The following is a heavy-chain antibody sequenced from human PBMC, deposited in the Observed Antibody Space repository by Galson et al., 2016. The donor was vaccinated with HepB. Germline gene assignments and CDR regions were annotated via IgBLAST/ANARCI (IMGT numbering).Heavy chain of an antibody. D-gene: IGHD4-17*01. CDR3: SRDRGLRNGMGG. Sequence: SLRLSCAVSGFTVSSDYMSWVRQAPRKELAWVSVIYSGGDTYYADPVKGRFTISRDNTKNTRYLQMSSLRTEDTAVYFCSRDRGLRNGMGGWGQGTTVTVSS. CDR2: IYSGGDT. CDR1: GFTVSSDY. V-gene: IGHV3-66*02. J-gene: IGHJ6*02.